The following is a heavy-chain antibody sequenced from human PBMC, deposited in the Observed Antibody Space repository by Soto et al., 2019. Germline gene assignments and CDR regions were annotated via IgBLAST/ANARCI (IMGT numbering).Heavy chain of an antibody. V-gene: IGHV4-39*01. Sequence: QLQLQESGPGLVKPSETLSLTCTVSGGSIRSSGYYWGWIRQPPGKGLEWIGSIYYSGSTYYNPSLKSRVTISVDTSKNQFSLKLSSVTAADTAVYYCARLGETTHCMDVWCQGTTVTVAS. J-gene: IGHJ6*02. CDR2: IYYSGST. CDR1: GGSIRSSGYY. CDR3: ARLGETTHCMDV. D-gene: IGHD3-3*01.